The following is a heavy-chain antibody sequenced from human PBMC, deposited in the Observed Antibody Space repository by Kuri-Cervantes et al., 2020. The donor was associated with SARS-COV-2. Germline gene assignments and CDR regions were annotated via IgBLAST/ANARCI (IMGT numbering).Heavy chain of an antibody. V-gene: IGHV3-74*01. J-gene: IGHJ4*02. CDR3: AREGLVGATTGIDY. D-gene: IGHD1-26*01. CDR1: GFTFSSYW. Sequence: GESLKISCAASGFTFSSYWMHWVRQAPGKGLVWVSRINSDGSSTSYADSVKGRFTISRDNAKNTLYLQMNSLRAEDTAVYYCAREGLVGATTGIDYWGQGTLVTVSS. CDR2: INSDGSST.